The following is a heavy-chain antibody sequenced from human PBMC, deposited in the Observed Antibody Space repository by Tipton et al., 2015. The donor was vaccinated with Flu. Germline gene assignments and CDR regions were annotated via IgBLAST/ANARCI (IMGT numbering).Heavy chain of an antibody. D-gene: IGHD1-26*01. V-gene: IGHV3-74*01. J-gene: IGHJ4*02. CDR2: INTDGSGT. CDR3: ARGGLSGSYVAHFDY. Sequence: SLRLSCAASGFTFSNYWMFWVRQAPGKGLMWVSRINTDGSGTAYADSVKGRFTISRDNAKNALYLQMNGLRVEDTAVYYCARGGLSGSYVAHFDYWGQGTLVTVSS. CDR1: GFTFSNYW.